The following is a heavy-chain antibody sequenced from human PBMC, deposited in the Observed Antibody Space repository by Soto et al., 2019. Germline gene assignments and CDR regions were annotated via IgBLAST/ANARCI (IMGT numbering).Heavy chain of an antibody. CDR1: GFTFSSYG. CDR2: IWYDGSNK. V-gene: IGHV3-33*01. D-gene: IGHD4-17*01. J-gene: IGHJ4*02. CDR3: ARTRWYFDY. Sequence: QVQLVESGGGVVQPGRSLRLSCAASGFTFSSYGMHWVRQAPGKGLEWVAVIWYDGSNKYYADSVKGRFTISRDNSKNTLYQQMNSLRAEDTAVYYCARTRWYFDYWGQGTLVTVSS.